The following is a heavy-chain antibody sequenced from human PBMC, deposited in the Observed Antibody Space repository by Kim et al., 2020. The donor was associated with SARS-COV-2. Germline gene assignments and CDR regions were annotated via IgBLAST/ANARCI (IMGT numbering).Heavy chain of an antibody. CDR1: GCTFSSYA. J-gene: IGHJ5*02. CDR2: VIPIFGTA. Sequence: SVKVSCKPSGCTFSSYAMSLVRQAPGQGLEWMGGVIPIFGTANYAQKFQGRVTITEDDSTSTAYMELSSLRSEDTAVYYCARWGGCSSIRWYGWCYTWGQGSLVTLSS. V-gene: IGHV1-69*13. CDR3: ARWGGCSSIRWYGWCYT. D-gene: IGHD2-2*01.